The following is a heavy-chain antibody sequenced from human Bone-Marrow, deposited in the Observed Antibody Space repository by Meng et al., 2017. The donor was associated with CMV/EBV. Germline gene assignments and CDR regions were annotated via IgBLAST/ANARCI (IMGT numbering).Heavy chain of an antibody. CDR3: ARDHPDCSSTNCYT. V-gene: IGHV1-2*02. CDR2: INPNSGDT. J-gene: IGHJ5*02. Sequence: KASGYTCIGYYVHWLRPAPGQGLEWMGWINPNSGDTNYAQKFQGRVTMTRDTSISTAYMELSRLRSDDTAVYYCARDHPDCSSTNCYTWGLGTLVTVSS. CDR1: GYTCIGYY. D-gene: IGHD2-2*01.